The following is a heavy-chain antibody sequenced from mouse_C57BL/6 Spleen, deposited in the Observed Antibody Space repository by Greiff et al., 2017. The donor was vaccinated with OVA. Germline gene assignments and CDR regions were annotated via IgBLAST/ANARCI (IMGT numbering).Heavy chain of an antibody. D-gene: IGHD2-2*01. Sequence: QVQLQQPGAELVKPGASVKLSCKASGYTFTSYWMTWVKQRPGQGLEWIGEIDPGSGSTNYNEKFKSKATLTVDTSSSTAYMQLSSLTSEDSAVYNGARGGYYYAMDYWGQGTSVTVSS. V-gene: IGHV1-55*01. CDR1: GYTFTSYW. J-gene: IGHJ4*01. CDR3: ARGGYYYAMDY. CDR2: IDPGSGST.